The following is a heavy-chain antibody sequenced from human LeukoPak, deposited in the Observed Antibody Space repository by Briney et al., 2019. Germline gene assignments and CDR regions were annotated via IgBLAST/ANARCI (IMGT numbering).Heavy chain of an antibody. Sequence: GESLKLSCDSSGYSFTTYWIGCVRQPPETRLEWVASFYPDESDTKYSPSSQGEVAISAERSIRAAYLKWNRLRASDTGMYYCGRQRGVSGTVNWFDPWGEGTLVTVSS. J-gene: IGHJ5*02. D-gene: IGHD3-10*01. V-gene: IGHV5-51*01. CDR3: GRQRGVSGTVNWFDP. CDR2: FYPDESDT. CDR1: GYSFTTYW.